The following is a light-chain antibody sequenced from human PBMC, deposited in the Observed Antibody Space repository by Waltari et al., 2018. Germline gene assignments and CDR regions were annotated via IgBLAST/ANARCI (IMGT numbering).Light chain of an antibody. V-gene: IGKV1-5*01. CDR1: QSISSW. CDR3: QQYNSYSGT. J-gene: IGKJ3*01. CDR2: DAS. Sequence: GDRVTITCRASQSISSWLAWYQQKPGKAPKLLIYDASSLESGVPSRFSGSGSGTEFTLTISSLQPDDFAIYYCQQYNSYSGTFGPGTKVDIK.